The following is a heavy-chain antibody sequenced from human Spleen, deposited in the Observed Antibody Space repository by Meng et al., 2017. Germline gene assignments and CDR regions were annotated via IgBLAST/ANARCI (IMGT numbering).Heavy chain of an antibody. CDR3: ARDEDISAAGKLFGDY. CDR2: INPKSGDT. J-gene: IGHJ4*02. V-gene: IGHV1-2*06. Sequence: ASVKVSCKASGYIFTGNYMHWVRRAPGQGLEWMGRINPKSGDTHYAQRFQGRVTMTGDTSISTAYMELSGLRSDDTAMYYCARDEDISAAGKLFGDYWGQGTLVTVSS. D-gene: IGHD6-13*01. CDR1: GYIFTGNY.